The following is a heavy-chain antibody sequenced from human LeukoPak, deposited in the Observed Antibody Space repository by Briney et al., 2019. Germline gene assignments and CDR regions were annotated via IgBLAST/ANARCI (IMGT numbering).Heavy chain of an antibody. J-gene: IGHJ4*02. CDR1: GFTFSSYE. D-gene: IGHD3-9*01. CDR2: ISSSGSTI. CDR3: AALPTGYQNFDY. V-gene: IGHV3-48*03. Sequence: PGGSLRLSCAASGFTFSSYEMNWVRQAPGKGLEWVSYISSSGSTIYYADSVKGRFTISRDNSKNTLFLQMHSLRAEDTAVYYCAALPTGYQNFDYWGQGTLVTVSS.